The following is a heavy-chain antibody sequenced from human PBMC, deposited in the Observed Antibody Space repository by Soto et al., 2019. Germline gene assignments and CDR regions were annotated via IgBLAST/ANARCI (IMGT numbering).Heavy chain of an antibody. CDR2: INHSGST. V-gene: IGHV4-34*01. CDR1: CGSISSYY. Sequence: PSETLSLTCTVSCGSISSYYWSWIRQPPGKGLEWIGEINHSGSTNYNPSLKSRVTISVDTSKNQFSLKLSSVTAADTAVYYCARGGGDPEYNWFDPWGQGTLVTVSS. CDR3: ARGGGDPEYNWFDP. J-gene: IGHJ5*02. D-gene: IGHD3-16*01.